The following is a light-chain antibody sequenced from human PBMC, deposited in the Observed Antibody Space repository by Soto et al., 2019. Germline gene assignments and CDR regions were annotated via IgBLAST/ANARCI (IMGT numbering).Light chain of an antibody. V-gene: IGKV3-11*01. CDR3: QQRNVWPPVT. J-gene: IGKJ5*01. Sequence: VVMTQSPATLSVSPGERVTLSCRASQTIANNYVAWYQQKPGQAPRLLIYGAFNRATGIPARFSGSGSGTDFTLTISSLEPEDSAVYYCQQRNVWPPVTFGQGTRLEIK. CDR2: GAF. CDR1: QTIANNY.